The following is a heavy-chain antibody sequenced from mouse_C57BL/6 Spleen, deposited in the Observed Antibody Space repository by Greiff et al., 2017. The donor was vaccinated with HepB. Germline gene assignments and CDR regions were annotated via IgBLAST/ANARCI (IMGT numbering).Heavy chain of an antibody. V-gene: IGHV5-15*01. CDR2: ISNLAYSI. J-gene: IGHJ4*01. D-gene: IGHD2-4*01. Sequence: EVKLMESGGGLVQPGGSLKLSCAASGFTFSDYGMAWVRQAPRKGPEWVAFISNLAYSIYYADTVTGRFTISRENAKNTLYLEMSSLRSEDTAMYYCARRGDYDVGDYWGQGTSVTVSS. CDR3: ARRGDYDVGDY. CDR1: GFTFSDYG.